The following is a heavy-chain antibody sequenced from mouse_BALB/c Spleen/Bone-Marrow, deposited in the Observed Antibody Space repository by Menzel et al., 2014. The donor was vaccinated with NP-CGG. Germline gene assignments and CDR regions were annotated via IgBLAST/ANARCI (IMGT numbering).Heavy chain of an antibody. CDR1: GYSFTDYY. J-gene: IGHJ3*01. D-gene: IGHD2-4*01. CDR3: ARDYDYGCAY. Sequence: EVKLVESGPDLVKPGASVKISCKASGYSFTDYYMHWAKQSHGKSLEWIGRVNPNSGGTNYNQKFKGKAILTVDKSSNTAYMELRSLTSEDSAVYFCARDYDYGCAYWGQGTLVTVSA. V-gene: IGHV1-18*01. CDR2: VNPNSGGT.